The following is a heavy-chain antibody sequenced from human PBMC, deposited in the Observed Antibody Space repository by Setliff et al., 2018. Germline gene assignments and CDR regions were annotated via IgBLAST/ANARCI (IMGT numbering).Heavy chain of an antibody. D-gene: IGHD6-13*01. J-gene: IGHJ4*02. CDR3: ATADVIIAAAGNSKYILDY. Sequence: ASVKVSCKVSGYTLTELSMHWVRQAPGKGLEWMGGFDPEDGETIYAQKFQGRVTMTEDTSTDTAYMELSSLRSGDTAVYYCATADVIIAAAGNSKYILDYGGQGTLVTVSS. CDR1: GYTLTELS. V-gene: IGHV1-24*01. CDR2: FDPEDGET.